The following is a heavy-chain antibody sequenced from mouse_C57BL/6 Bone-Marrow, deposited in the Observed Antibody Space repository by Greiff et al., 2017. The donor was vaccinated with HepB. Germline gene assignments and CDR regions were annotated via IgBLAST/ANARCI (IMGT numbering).Heavy chain of an antibody. CDR3: ARRIAYGSSLDYTMDY. V-gene: IGHV5-17*01. CDR1: GFTFSDYG. Sequence: EVQGVESGGGLVKPGGSLKLSCAASGFTFSDYGMHWVRQAPETGLEWVAYISSGSSTIYYADTVKGRFTITRDNAKDTLFLQMTSLRSEDTAMYFCARRIAYGSSLDYTMDYWGQGTSVTVSS. D-gene: IGHD1-1*01. CDR2: ISSGSSTI. J-gene: IGHJ4*01.